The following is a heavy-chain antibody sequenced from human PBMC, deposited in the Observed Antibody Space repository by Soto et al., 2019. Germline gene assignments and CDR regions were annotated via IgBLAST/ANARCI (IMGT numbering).Heavy chain of an antibody. CDR2: VFYTGST. Sequence: QVHLQESGPGLVKPSETLSLFCDVYGGSMSNNYWSWIRQAPGRGLEWIGYVFYTGSTTYNPSLKSRVSISVDTSKKQFSLRLSSVTAADTAVYYCARSLTVTRFDQWGQGTRFTFS. CDR3: ARSLTVTRFDQ. V-gene: IGHV4-59*01. D-gene: IGHD4-17*01. J-gene: IGHJ4*02. CDR1: GGSMSNNY.